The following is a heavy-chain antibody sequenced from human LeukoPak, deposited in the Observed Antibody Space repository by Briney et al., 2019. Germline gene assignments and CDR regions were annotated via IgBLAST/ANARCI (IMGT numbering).Heavy chain of an antibody. CDR3: ASSGYNYGTPKFQH. CDR2: INHSGST. V-gene: IGHV4-34*01. CDR1: GGSFSGYY. J-gene: IGHJ1*01. Sequence: SETLSLTCAVYGGSFSGYYWSWIRQPPGKGLEWIGEINHSGSTNYNPSLKSRVTISVDTSKNQVSLKLSSVTAADTAVYYCASSGYNYGTPKFQHWGQGTLVTVSS. D-gene: IGHD5-18*01.